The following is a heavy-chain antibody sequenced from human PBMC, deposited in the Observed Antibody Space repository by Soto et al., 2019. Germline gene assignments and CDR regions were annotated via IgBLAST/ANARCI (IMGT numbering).Heavy chain of an antibody. CDR1: GXXXXXXX. Sequence: VKKPGASVKVXCKASGXXXXXXXFTWVRQAXXXXXXWMGWINMDNGETKYPQKIQGRVTMTTDTSTSTVYMELRSLTSDDTAVYYCARWISGGYSDWFDPWGHGTLVTVSS. V-gene: IGHV1-18*01. CDR3: ARWISGGYSDWFDP. D-gene: IGHD1-26*01. J-gene: IGHJ5*02. CDR2: INMDNGET.